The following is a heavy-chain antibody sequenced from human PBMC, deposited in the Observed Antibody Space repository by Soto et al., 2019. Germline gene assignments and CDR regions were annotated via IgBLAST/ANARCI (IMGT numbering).Heavy chain of an antibody. D-gene: IGHD3-22*01. CDR3: ARYFTPHYYDSSGYLDY. CDR2: IYYSGST. CDR1: GGSISSYY. J-gene: IGHJ4*02. V-gene: IGHV4-59*01. Sequence: QVQLQESGPGLVKPSETLSLTCTVSGGSISSYYWSWIRQPPGKGLEWIGYIYYSGSTNYNPSLKSRVTISVDTSKNQFSLKLSSVTAADTAVYYCARYFTPHYYDSSGYLDYLGQGTLVTVSS.